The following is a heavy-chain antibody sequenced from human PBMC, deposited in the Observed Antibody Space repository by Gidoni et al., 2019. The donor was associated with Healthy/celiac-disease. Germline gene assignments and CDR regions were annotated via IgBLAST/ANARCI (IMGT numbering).Heavy chain of an antibody. V-gene: IGHV3-73*02. J-gene: IGHJ3*02. D-gene: IGHD5-18*01. CDR1: GFTFSGSA. CDR3: TNVDTAMVMGDDAFDI. CDR2: IRSKANSYAT. Sequence: EVQLVESGGGLVQPGGSLQLSCAPSGFTFSGSALHWVRQASGKGLEWVGRIRSKANSYATAYAASVKGRFTISRDDSKNTAYLQMNSLKTEDTAVYYCTNVDTAMVMGDDAFDIWGQGTMVTVSS.